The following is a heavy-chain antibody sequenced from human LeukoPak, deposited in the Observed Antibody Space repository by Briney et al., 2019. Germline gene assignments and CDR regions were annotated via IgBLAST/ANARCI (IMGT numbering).Heavy chain of an antibody. CDR3: ARVNSIAARPLFQLLEGKDWFDP. CDR1: GYTFTCYY. D-gene: IGHD6-6*01. V-gene: IGHV1-2*02. CDR2: ITPNSGGT. Sequence: ASVKVSCKASGYTFTCYYMHWVRQAPGQGREGMGWITPNSGGTNYAQKFQGRVTMTRDTAISTAYMELSSLRSEDTAVYYCARVNSIAARPLFQLLEGKDWFDPWGQGTLVTVSS. J-gene: IGHJ5*02.